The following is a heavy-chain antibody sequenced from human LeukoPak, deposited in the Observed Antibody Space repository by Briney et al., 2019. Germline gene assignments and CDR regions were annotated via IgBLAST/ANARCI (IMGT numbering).Heavy chain of an antibody. CDR1: GYTFTGYY. CDR3: ARNEDIVVVVAAIGADAFDI. D-gene: IGHD2-15*01. J-gene: IGHJ3*02. Sequence: ASVKLSCNASGYTFTGYYLHLVRQAPGQGLGWIGLFSPNSGGTNYAQKFQGRATMPRDTSISTAYMELSRLRSDDTAVYYCARNEDIVVVVAAIGADAFDIWGQGTMVTVSS. V-gene: IGHV1-2*02. CDR2: FSPNSGGT.